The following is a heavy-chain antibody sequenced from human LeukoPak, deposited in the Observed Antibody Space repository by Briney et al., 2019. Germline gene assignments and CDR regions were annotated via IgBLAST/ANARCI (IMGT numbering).Heavy chain of an antibody. Sequence: ALGLSWAAAGFTFSDYYRSWIRQPPGKGLEWVSYISSSGTTIYYADSVRGRFTVSRDNAKSSLYLQMDSLSAEDTAVYYCASLRGVNRWGQGTLVTVSS. V-gene: IGHV3-11*01. CDR3: ASLRGVNR. CDR1: GFTFSDYY. D-gene: IGHD3-10*01. J-gene: IGHJ4*02. CDR2: ISSSGTTI.